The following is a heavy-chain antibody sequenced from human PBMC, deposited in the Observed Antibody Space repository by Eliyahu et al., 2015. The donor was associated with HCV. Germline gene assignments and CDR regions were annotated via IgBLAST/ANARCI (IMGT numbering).Heavy chain of an antibody. D-gene: IGHD2/OR15-2a*01. CDR2: IYYYGST. V-gene: IGHV4-38-2*02. J-gene: IGHJ3*02. Sequence: QVKLQESGPGLVRPSETLSLTCRMSGSSGXSEHYWGWIRQPPGKGLEWIGSIYYYGSTYYNSSLMSRVNILIDTSRDEVFLKLSSVTAADTAVYYCARGPEGSTSFTDAFDIWGRGTRVTVSS. CDR3: ARGPEGSTSFTDAFDI. CDR1: GSSGXSEHY.